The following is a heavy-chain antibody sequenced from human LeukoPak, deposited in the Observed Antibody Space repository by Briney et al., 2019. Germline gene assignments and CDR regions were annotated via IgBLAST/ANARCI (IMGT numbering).Heavy chain of an antibody. J-gene: IGHJ6*03. V-gene: IGHV3-21*01. CDR3: AKDRCSNGIGCYYYYLEV. CDR1: GFTFSSYS. CDR2: ISSSSSYI. Sequence: PGGSLRLSCAASGFTFSSYSMNWVRQAPGKGLEWVSSISSSSSYIYYADSVKGRFTISRDNAKNSLYLQMNSLRAEDPAVYYCAKDRCSNGIGCYYYYLEVWGKGATVT. D-gene: IGHD2-8*01.